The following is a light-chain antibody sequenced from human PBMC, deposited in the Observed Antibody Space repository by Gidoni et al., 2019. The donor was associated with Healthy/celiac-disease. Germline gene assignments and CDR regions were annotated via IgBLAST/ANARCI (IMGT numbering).Light chain of an antibody. CDR3: QQYNNWHGT. CDR2: GAS. Sequence: EIVMTQSPATLSVSPGERATLSCRASQSVSSNLAWYQQKPGQAPRLLIYGASTRATGIPARFSGSGSGTEFTLNISSLQSEDFAVYYCQQYNNWHGTFGQGTKVEIK. J-gene: IGKJ1*01. V-gene: IGKV3-15*01. CDR1: QSVSSN.